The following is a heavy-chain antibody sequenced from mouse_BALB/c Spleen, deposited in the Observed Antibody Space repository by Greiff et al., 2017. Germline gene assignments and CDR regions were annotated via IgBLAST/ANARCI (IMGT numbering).Heavy chain of an antibody. Sequence: LVKTGASVKISCKASGYSFTGYYMHWVKQSHGKSLEWIGYISGYNGATSYNQKFKGMATFTVDTSSSTAYMKFNSLTSEDSAVYYCARQDWDRLYAMDYWGQGTSVTVSS. J-gene: IGHJ4*01. D-gene: IGHD4-1*01. CDR2: ISGYNGAT. CDR1: GYSFTGYY. CDR3: ARQDWDRLYAMDY. V-gene: IGHV1S34*01.